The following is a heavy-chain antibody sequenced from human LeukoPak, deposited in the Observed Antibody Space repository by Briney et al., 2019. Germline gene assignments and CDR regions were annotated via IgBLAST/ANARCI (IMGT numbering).Heavy chain of an antibody. J-gene: IGHJ3*02. V-gene: IGHV1-69*05. D-gene: IGHD3-16*01. CDR2: IIPIFGTA. Sequence: SVKVSCKASGGTFSSCAISWVRQAPGQGLEWMGGIIPIFGTANYAQKFQGRVTITTDESTSTAYMELSSLRSEDTAVYYCARFLGPRRTWRPEDAFDIWGQGTMVTVSS. CDR1: GGTFSSCA. CDR3: ARFLGPRRTWRPEDAFDI.